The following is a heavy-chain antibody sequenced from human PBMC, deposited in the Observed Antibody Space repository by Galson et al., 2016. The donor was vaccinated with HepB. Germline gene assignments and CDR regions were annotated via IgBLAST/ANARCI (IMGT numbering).Heavy chain of an antibody. CDR2: ISNTGGRT. J-gene: IGHJ4*02. V-gene: IGHV3-23*01. Sequence: SLRLSCAASGFSFSRYAMSWVRQAPGKGLEWVSIISNTGGRTYYADSVKGRFTISRDNSKNTLHLQMNSLRAEDTAVYHCAKADAYCGGDCYPSFDYWGQGTLVTVSS. CDR1: GFSFSRYA. D-gene: IGHD2-21*02. CDR3: AKADAYCGGDCYPSFDY.